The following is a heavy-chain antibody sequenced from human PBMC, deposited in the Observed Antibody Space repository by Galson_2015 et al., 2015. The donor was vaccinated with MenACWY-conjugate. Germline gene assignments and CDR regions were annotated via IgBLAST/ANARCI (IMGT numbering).Heavy chain of an antibody. V-gene: IGHV3-23*01. D-gene: IGHD1-26*01. CDR1: GFTFSSYA. CDR3: AKNQDWELLTP. Sequence: SLRLSCAASGFTFSSYAMSWVRQAPGKGLEWVSTISGSGDITYYADSVKGRFTISRDKSRNTLFLQMNSLRADDTAVYYCAKNQDWELLTPWGQGTLVTVSS. J-gene: IGHJ4*02. CDR2: ISGSGDIT.